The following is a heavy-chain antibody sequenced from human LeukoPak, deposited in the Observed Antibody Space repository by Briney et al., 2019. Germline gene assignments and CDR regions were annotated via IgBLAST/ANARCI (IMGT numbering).Heavy chain of an antibody. CDR2: INPSGGST. V-gene: IGHV1-46*01. CDR3: ARGRYCSGGSCYGYYMDV. D-gene: IGHD2-15*01. J-gene: IGHJ6*03. Sequence: GASAKVSCKASAYTFTSYYMHWVRQAPGQGLEWMGRINPSGGSTSYAQKFQGRVTMTRDTSTSTVYMELSSLRSEDTAVYYCARGRYCSGGSCYGYYMDVWGKGTTVTVSS. CDR1: AYTFTSYY.